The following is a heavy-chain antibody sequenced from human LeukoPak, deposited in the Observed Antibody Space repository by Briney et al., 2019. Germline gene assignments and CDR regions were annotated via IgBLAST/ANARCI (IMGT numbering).Heavy chain of an antibody. CDR3: ASTYDFWSGYPFQN. Sequence: PGGSLRLSCAASGFTFSKYAMSWVRQAPGKGLEWVSAISGSGGSTYYADSVKGRFTISRDNSQNTLYQEMNSLRAEDTAIYYCASTYDFWSGYPFQNWGQGILVTVSS. J-gene: IGHJ4*02. D-gene: IGHD3-3*01. CDR1: GFTFSKYA. V-gene: IGHV3-23*01. CDR2: ISGSGGST.